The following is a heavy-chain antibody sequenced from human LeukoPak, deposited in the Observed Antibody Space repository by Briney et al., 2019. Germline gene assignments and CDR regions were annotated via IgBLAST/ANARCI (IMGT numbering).Heavy chain of an antibody. CDR1: GGSISSHC. J-gene: IGHJ3*02. CDR2: VYYSGST. D-gene: IGHD2-15*01. Sequence: SETLSLTCTVSGGSISSHCWSWIRQPPRKGLEWIGSVYYSGSTNYNPSLKSRVTISIDTSKNQFSLKLTSVTAADTAVYHCARGVDCSHLAFDMWGQGTMVTVSS. V-gene: IGHV4-59*11. CDR3: ARGVDCSHLAFDM.